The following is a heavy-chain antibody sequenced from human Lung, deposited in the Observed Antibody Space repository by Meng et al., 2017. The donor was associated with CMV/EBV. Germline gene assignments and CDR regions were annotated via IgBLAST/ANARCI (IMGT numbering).Heavy chain of an antibody. CDR3: ARGLEENLGWEMGY. J-gene: IGHJ4*02. CDR2: IHVDGRGI. D-gene: IGHD1-26*01. V-gene: IGHV3-74*01. Sequence: EVQLVESXXGXVXXGGXLRLSCPVSGFTLRSYWMHWVRQAPGKGLEWVSRIHVDGRGISYADSVKGRFTISKDDARNSLHLQMNSLRVEDTAVYYCARGLEENLGWEMGYWGQGTLVTVSS. CDR1: GFTLRSYW.